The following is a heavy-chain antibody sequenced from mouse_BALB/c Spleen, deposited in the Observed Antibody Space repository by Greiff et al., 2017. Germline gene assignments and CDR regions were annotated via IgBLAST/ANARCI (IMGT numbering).Heavy chain of an antibody. V-gene: IGHV5-4*02. D-gene: IGHD1-1*02. CDR3: ARERGGSGFAY. Sequence: EVMLVESGGGLVKPGGSLKLSCAASGFTFSDYYMYWVRQTPEKRLEWVATISDGGSYTYYPDSVKGRFTISRDNAKNNLYLQMSSLKSEDTAVYWCARERGGSGFAYWGQGTLVTVAA. CDR1: GFTFSDYY. J-gene: IGHJ3*01. CDR2: ISDGGSYT.